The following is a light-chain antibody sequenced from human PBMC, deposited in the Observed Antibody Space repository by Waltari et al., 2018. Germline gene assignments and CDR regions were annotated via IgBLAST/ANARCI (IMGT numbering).Light chain of an antibody. CDR2: AAS. V-gene: IGKV1-27*01. CDR3: QKYNTGLT. CDR1: QGISND. Sequence: IQMTQSPSSLSASVGDRVTITCRASQGISNDLAWFQQKPGKGPKLLIYAASTLQLGVPSRLSGRGSGTDFSLTISSLQPEDVATYYCQKYNTGLTFGGGTKVEIK. J-gene: IGKJ4*01.